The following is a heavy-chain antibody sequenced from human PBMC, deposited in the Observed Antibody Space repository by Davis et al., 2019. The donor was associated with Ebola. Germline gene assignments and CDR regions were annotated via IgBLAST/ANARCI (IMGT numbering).Heavy chain of an antibody. V-gene: IGHV1-3*01. CDR2: INAGNGNT. J-gene: IGHJ6*02. CDR3: ARVESSSWYYYYGMDV. Sequence: ASVKVSCKASGYTFTSYDINWVRQAPGQRLEWMGWINAGNGNTKYSQKFQGRVTITRDTSASTAYMELSSLRSEDTAVYYCARVESSSWYYYYGMDVWGQGTTVTVSS. CDR1: GYTFTSYD. D-gene: IGHD6-13*01.